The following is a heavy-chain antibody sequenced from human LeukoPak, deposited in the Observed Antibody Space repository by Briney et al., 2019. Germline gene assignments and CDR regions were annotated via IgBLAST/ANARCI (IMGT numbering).Heavy chain of an antibody. CDR1: GFTFSSYA. J-gene: IGHJ4*02. Sequence: SGGSLRLSCAASGFTFSSYAMSWVRQTPGKGLEGVSVISNSGGNTYYADSVRGRFTISRDNSKNTLHLQMNSLRAEDTAVYYCAKLRSTSCYTVADYWGQGTLVTVSS. V-gene: IGHV3-23*01. CDR3: AKLRSTSCYTVADY. D-gene: IGHD2-2*02. CDR2: ISNSGGNT.